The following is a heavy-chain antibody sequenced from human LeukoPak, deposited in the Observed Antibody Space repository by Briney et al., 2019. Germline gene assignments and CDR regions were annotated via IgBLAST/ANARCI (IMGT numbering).Heavy chain of an antibody. CDR3: ARDSYGYGGVDY. Sequence: SETLSLTCTVSGYSISSGYYWGWIRQPPGKGLEWIGSIYHSGSTYYNPSLKSRVTISVDTSKNQFSLKLSSVTAADTAVYYCARDSYGYGGVDYWGQGTLVTVSS. CDR1: GYSISSGYY. J-gene: IGHJ4*02. D-gene: IGHD4-23*01. CDR2: IYHSGST. V-gene: IGHV4-38-2*02.